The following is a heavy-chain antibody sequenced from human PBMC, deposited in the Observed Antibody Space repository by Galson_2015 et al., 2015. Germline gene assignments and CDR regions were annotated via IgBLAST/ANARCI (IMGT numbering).Heavy chain of an antibody. CDR3: ARGIYTVYCSGGSCQLSWFDS. CDR1: GCRFPPYW. V-gene: IGHV5-51*01. CDR2: IYPGESDT. Sequence: QSGEEVTKPGESLRISCGGSGCRFPPYWIAWGRQMPGKGLEWMGIIYPGESDTRYSPSFQGQVTISAYKSLNTAYLQWSSLKASYTDMYYCARGIYTVYCSGGSCQLSWFDSWGQRTLVTVSS. J-gene: IGHJ5*01. D-gene: IGHD2-15*01.